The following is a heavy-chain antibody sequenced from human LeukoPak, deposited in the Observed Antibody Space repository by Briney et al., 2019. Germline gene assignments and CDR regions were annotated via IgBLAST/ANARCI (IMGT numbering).Heavy chain of an antibody. J-gene: IGHJ4*02. CDR3: ARIVGASDY. CDR1: SGSISSYY. Sequence: PSETLSLTCSVSSGSISSYYWSWIRQPPGKGLEWIGYIYYSGSTNYNPSLKSRVTISVDTSKNQFSLKLSSVTAADTAVYYCARIVGASDYWGQGTLVTVSS. CDR2: IYYSGST. D-gene: IGHD1-26*01. V-gene: IGHV4-59*08.